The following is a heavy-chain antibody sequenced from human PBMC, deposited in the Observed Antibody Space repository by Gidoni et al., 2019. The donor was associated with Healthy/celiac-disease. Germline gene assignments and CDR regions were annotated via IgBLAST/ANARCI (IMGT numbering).Heavy chain of an antibody. V-gene: IGHV3-30-3*01. D-gene: IGHD6-19*01. Sequence: QVQLVESGGGVVQPGRSLRLSCAASGFTFSSYAMHWVRQAPGKGLEWVAVISYDGSNKYYADSVKGRFTISRDNSKNTLYLQMNSLRAEDTAVYYCARVDSSGWYFGFDYWGQGTLVTVSS. J-gene: IGHJ4*02. CDR3: ARVDSSGWYFGFDY. CDR1: GFTFSSYA. CDR2: ISYDGSNK.